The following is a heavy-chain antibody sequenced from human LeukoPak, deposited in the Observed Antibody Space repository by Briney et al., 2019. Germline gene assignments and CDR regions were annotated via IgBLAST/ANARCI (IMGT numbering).Heavy chain of an antibody. D-gene: IGHD3-22*01. J-gene: IGHJ4*02. CDR1: GYTFTSYG. CDR3: ARVPYYYDSSGYSSPFGY. V-gene: IGHV1-18*01. Sequence: ASVKVSCKASGYTFTSYGIGWVRQAPGQGLEWMGWISAYNGNTNYAQNLQGRVTMTTDTSTSTAYMELRSLRSDDTAVYYCARVPYYYDSSGYSSPFGYWGQGTLVTVSS. CDR2: ISAYNGNT.